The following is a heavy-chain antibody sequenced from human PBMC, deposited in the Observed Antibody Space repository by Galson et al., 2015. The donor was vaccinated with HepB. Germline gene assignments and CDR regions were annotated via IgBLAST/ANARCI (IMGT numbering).Heavy chain of an antibody. CDR3: AHVPTGYSSGWYLGYFDL. J-gene: IGHJ2*01. CDR1: GFSLSTSGVG. V-gene: IGHV2-5*02. CDR2: IYWDDDK. Sequence: PALVKPTQTLTLTCTFSGFSLSTSGVGVGWIRQPPGKALEWLALIYWDDDKRYSPSLKSRLTITKDTSKNQVVLTMTNMDPVDTATYYCAHVPTGYSSGWYLGYFDLWGRGTLVTVSS. D-gene: IGHD6-19*01.